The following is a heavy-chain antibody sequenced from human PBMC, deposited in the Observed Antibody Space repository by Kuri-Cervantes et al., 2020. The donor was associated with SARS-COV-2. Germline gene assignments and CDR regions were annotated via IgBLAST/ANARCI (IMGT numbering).Heavy chain of an antibody. CDR3: PRTVPAIFGVVSNPPFDY. D-gene: IGHD3-3*01. V-gene: IGHV4-59*01. Sequence: GSLRLSCTISGGTTSSYYWSWIRQTPGKLPEWIGYVSYSGDTNNNPYLKSRVTISVEPSKNQFSLKLSSVTAADTAGYYCPRTVPAIFGVVSNPPFDYWGQGTLVTASS. J-gene: IGHJ4*02. CDR1: GGTTSSYY. CDR2: VSYSGDT.